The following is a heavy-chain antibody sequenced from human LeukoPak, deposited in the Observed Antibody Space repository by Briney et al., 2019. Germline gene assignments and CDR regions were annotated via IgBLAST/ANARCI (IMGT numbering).Heavy chain of an antibody. J-gene: IGHJ6*03. CDR3: ARGEETLRFYYYYYYMDV. D-gene: IGHD4-17*01. Sequence: SETLSLTCAVYGGSFSGYYWSWIRQPPGKGLEWIGEINHSGSTNYNPSLKSRVTISVDTSKNQFSLKLSSVTAADTAVYYCARGEETLRFYYYYYYMDVWGKGTTVTISS. V-gene: IGHV4-34*01. CDR2: INHSGST. CDR1: GGSFSGYY.